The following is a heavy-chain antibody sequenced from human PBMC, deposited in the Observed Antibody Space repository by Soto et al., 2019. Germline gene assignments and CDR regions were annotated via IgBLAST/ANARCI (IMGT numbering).Heavy chain of an antibody. CDR3: AKKDDFWSGYYIGFDY. CDR1: GFTFSSYA. Sequence: PGGSLRLSCAASGFTFSSYAMSWVRQAPGKGLEWVSAISGSGGSTYYADSVKGRFTISRDNSKNTLYLQMNSLRAEDTAVYYCAKKDDFWSGYYIGFDYWGQGTLVTVSS. J-gene: IGHJ4*02. V-gene: IGHV3-23*01. D-gene: IGHD3-3*01. CDR2: ISGSGGST.